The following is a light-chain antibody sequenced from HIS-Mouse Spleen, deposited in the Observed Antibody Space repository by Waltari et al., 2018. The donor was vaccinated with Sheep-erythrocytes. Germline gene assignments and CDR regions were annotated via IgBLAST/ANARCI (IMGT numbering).Light chain of an antibody. Sequence: SYELTQPPSAPVSPGQTARITCSGDALPKQHAYWYQQKPGQAPALVIYKDSERPSGNPERVSGSSSGTTVTLTISGVQAEDEADYYCQSADSSGTYVFGTGTKVTVL. CDR1: ALPKQH. J-gene: IGLJ1*01. V-gene: IGLV3-25*03. CDR3: QSADSSGTYV. CDR2: KDS.